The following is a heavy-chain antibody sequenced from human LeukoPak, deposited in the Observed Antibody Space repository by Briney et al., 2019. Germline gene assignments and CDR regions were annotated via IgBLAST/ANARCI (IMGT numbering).Heavy chain of an antibody. Sequence: SETLSLTCAVSGGSISSSNWWSWVRQPPGKGLEWIGEIYHSGSTNYNPSLKSRVTISVDKSKNQFSLKLSSVTAADTAVYYCARAGYYYDSSGSTINYWGQGTLVTVSS. V-gene: IGHV4-4*02. CDR1: GGSISSSNW. D-gene: IGHD3-22*01. CDR3: ARAGYYYDSSGSTINY. CDR2: IYHSGST. J-gene: IGHJ4*02.